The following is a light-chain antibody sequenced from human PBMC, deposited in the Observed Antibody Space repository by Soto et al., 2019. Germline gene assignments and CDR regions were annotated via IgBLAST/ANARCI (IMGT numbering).Light chain of an antibody. CDR2: GAS. CDR1: QSISTN. Sequence: EIVMTQSPATLSVFPGERATLSCRASQSISTNLAWYQQKPGRAPRLLIYGASARATGIPARFSGSGSGTEFTLTIISPQSEDCSVYYCHQYNNWPPYTFGQGTKLEIK. V-gene: IGKV3-15*01. J-gene: IGKJ2*01. CDR3: HQYNNWPPYT.